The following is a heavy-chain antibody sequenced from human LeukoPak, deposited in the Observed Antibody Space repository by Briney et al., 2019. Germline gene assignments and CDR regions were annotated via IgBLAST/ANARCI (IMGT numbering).Heavy chain of an antibody. CDR1: GGSINSHY. J-gene: IGHJ4*02. D-gene: IGHD3-22*01. V-gene: IGHV4-4*07. Sequence: SETLSLTCTVPGGSINSHYWSWIRQPAGKGLEWIGHIYSSGSTDYNPSLKSRVTMSVDTSKKQFSLKLTSVTAADTAVYYCARWRDSSGYYQHFDNWGQGVLVTVSS. CDR2: IYSSGST. CDR3: ARWRDSSGYYQHFDN.